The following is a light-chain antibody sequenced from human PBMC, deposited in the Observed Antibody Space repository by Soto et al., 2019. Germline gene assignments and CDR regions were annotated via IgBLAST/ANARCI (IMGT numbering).Light chain of an antibody. V-gene: IGKV1-39*01. Sequence: DIQMTQSPSSLFASVGDRVTITCQTSQSINTNLNWYQQKPGKAPKLLIYGASSLQSGVPLRFSGSGSGTDFTLTISSLEPEDFATYYCQESYSPLWGTCGQGTKVEIK. CDR1: QSINTN. CDR2: GAS. J-gene: IGKJ1*01. CDR3: QESYSPLWGT.